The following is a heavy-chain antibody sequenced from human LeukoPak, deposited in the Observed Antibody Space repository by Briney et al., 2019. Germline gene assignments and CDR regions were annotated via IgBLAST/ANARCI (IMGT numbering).Heavy chain of an antibody. D-gene: IGHD3-22*01. CDR2: IYYSGSA. CDR1: GGSLTRYY. CDR3: TRDTDYYDSSGYSRQFDY. Sequence: SETLSLTCAVSGGSLTRYYWTWIRQPPGKGLEGIGYIYYSGSAKYSRSLKSRVTMTVDTSKNQFSLKLSSVTAADTAVYYCTRDTDYYDSSGYSRQFDYWGQGILVTVSS. J-gene: IGHJ4*02. V-gene: IGHV4-59*01.